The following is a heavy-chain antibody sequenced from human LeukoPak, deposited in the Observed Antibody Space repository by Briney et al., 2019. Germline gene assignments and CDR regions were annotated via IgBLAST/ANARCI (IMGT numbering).Heavy chain of an antibody. CDR1: GDSVSSNSAA. Sequence: SQTLSLTCAISGDSVSSNSAAWNWIRQSPSRGLEWLGRTYYRSKWYNDYAVSVKSRITINPDTSKNQFSLQLNSVTPEDTAVYYCASSAYYGDYESWYFDLWGRGTLVTVSS. V-gene: IGHV6-1*01. CDR2: TYYRSKWYN. J-gene: IGHJ2*01. CDR3: ASSAYYGDYESWYFDL. D-gene: IGHD4-17*01.